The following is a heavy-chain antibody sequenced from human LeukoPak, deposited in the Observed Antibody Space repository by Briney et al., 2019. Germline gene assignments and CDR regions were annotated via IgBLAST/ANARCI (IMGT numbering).Heavy chain of an antibody. J-gene: IGHJ4*02. D-gene: IGHD5-18*01. CDR3: ARGAGGYSYGFDY. V-gene: IGHV1-2*02. Sequence: ASVKVSCKASGYTFTDYYIHWVRQAPGLGLEWMGWINPHSGGTNFAQKVQGRVTMTRDTSISTAYMDISRLTSDDTAVYYCARGAGGYSYGFDYWGQGTLVTVSS. CDR1: GYTFTDYY. CDR2: INPHSGGT.